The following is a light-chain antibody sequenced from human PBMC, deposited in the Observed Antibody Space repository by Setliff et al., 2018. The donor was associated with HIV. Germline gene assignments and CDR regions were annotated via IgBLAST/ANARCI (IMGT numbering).Light chain of an antibody. J-gene: IGLJ2*01. CDR1: SSDVGGYNY. CDR3: SSYAGRNTLV. Sequence: QSALAQPPSASGSPGQSVTISCTGTSSDVGGYNYVSWYQQHPGKAPKLMIFEVNKRPSGVPDRFSGSKSGNTASLTVYGLQVADEADYYCSSYAGRNTLVFGGGTQLTV. V-gene: IGLV2-8*01. CDR2: EVN.